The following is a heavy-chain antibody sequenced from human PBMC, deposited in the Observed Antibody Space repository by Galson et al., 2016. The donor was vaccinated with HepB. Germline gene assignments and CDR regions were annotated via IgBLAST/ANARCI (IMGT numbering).Heavy chain of an antibody. D-gene: IGHD4-17*01. CDR2: IYSDGSA. Sequence: SLRLSCAASGFVVSTKYMSWVRQAPGKGLEWVSVIYSDGSAYYADSVKGRFTISRDISKNTQYLQMNSLRVEDTAVYYCAKDRYTVTTLFDFWGQGTLVTVSS. J-gene: IGHJ4*02. CDR3: AKDRYTVTTLFDF. V-gene: IGHV3-53*01. CDR1: GFVVSTKY.